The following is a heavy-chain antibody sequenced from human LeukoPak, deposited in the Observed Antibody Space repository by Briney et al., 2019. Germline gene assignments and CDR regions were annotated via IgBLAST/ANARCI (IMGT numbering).Heavy chain of an antibody. CDR1: GGTFSSYA. V-gene: IGHV1-69*01. Sequence: ASVKVSCKASGGTFSSYAISWVRQAPGQGLEWMGGIIPIFGTANYAQKFQGRVTITADGSTSTAYMELSSLGSEDTAVYYCARNGIGYCSGGSCPWYFDYWGQGTLVTVSS. J-gene: IGHJ4*02. CDR3: ARNGIGYCSGGSCPWYFDY. D-gene: IGHD2-15*01. CDR2: IIPIFGTA.